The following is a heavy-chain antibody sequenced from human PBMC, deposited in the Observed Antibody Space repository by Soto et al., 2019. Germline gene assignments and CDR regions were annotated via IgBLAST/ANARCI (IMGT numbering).Heavy chain of an antibody. J-gene: IGHJ4*02. CDR2: ISYSGST. Sequence: SETLSLTCTVSGGSMSSHYWTWLRQSPGKGLEWIGYISYSGSTYYNPSLKSRVSISTDTYKIQFSLRMNSMIAADTAVYYCAREDPAASVGYWGQGTLVTVSS. CDR1: GGSMSSHY. CDR3: AREDPAASVGY. V-gene: IGHV4-59*11. D-gene: IGHD2-2*01.